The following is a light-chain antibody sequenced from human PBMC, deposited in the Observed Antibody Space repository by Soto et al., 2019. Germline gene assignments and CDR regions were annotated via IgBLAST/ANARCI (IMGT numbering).Light chain of an antibody. V-gene: IGKV1-9*01. CDR1: QHISSS. Sequence: DSQLAQAPTFLCACVGDRVTITCGPCQHISSSLACYQQKPGKAPKVLIHAASTLQSGVPSRFSGSGSATEFTLTIISLQHADFATSYCQQLMSYPLTFCQGTRLEIK. J-gene: IGKJ5*01. CDR3: QQLMSYPLT. CDR2: AAS.